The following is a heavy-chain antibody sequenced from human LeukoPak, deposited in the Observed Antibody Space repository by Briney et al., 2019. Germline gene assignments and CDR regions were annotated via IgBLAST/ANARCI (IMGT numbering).Heavy chain of an antibody. CDR3: ARGYGDYELNAFDI. Sequence: VASVKVSCKASGGTFSSYAISWVRQAPGQGLEWMGGIIPIFGTANYAQKFQGRVTITADESTSTAYMELSSLRSEDTAVYYCARGYGDYELNAFDIWGQGTMVTVSS. D-gene: IGHD4-17*01. J-gene: IGHJ3*02. CDR1: GGTFSSYA. CDR2: IIPIFGTA. V-gene: IGHV1-69*13.